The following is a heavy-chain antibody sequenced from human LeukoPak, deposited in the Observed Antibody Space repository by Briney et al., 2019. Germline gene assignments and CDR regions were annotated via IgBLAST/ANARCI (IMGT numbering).Heavy chain of an antibody. CDR2: IIPIFGTA. Sequence: SVTVSFKASGGTFSSYAISWVRQAPGQGLEWMGGIIPIFGTANYAQKFQGRVTITADESTSTAYMELSSLRSEDTAVYYCARRPYYYDSSGYGGYYYGMDVWGQGTTVTVSS. V-gene: IGHV1-69*13. J-gene: IGHJ6*02. CDR3: ARRPYYYDSSGYGGYYYGMDV. CDR1: GGTFSSYA. D-gene: IGHD3-22*01.